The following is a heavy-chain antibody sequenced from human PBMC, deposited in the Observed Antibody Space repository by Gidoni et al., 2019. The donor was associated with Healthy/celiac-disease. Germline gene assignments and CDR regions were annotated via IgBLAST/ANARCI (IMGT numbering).Heavy chain of an antibody. J-gene: IGHJ4*02. D-gene: IGHD6-19*01. CDR2: INHSGST. CDR3: GAGQQWPDY. V-gene: IGHV4-34*01. CDR1: GGSFSGYY. Sequence: QVQLQQWGAGLLKPSETLSLTCPFYGGSFSGYYWSWIRQPPGKGLEWIGEINHSGSTNYNPSLKSRVTISVDTSKNQFSLKLSSVTAADTAVYYCGAGQQWPDYWGQGTLVTVSS.